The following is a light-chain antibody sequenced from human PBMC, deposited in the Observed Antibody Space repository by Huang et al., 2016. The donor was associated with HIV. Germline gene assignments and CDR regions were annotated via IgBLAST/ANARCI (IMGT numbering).Light chain of an antibody. CDR3: QHYDNWAPAT. CDR2: GAS. J-gene: IGKJ1*01. CDR1: KNVSTN. V-gene: IGKV3-15*01. Sequence: EIVMPQSPVPLSVSPGGSATISCRAIKNVSTNLAWYQHKPGRAPRLLIYGASTRATSVPATFSVSGSGTEFALTVGGLRSDDFAVYYCQHYDNWAPATFGQGTKLEFK.